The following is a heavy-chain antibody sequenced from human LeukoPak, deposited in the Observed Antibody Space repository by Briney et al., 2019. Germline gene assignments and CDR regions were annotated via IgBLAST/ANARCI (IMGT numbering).Heavy chain of an antibody. Sequence: PGGSPRLSCATSGFTFRSYAMIWVRQAPERGLQWVSGISGSGTYYADFAKGRFTISRDNSKNTLYLQMNSLRAEDTATYYCARDPNGDYIGAFDMWGQGTMVTVS. J-gene: IGHJ3*02. CDR1: GFTFRSYA. D-gene: IGHD4-17*01. CDR3: ARDPNGDYIGAFDM. CDR2: ISGSGT. V-gene: IGHV3-23*01.